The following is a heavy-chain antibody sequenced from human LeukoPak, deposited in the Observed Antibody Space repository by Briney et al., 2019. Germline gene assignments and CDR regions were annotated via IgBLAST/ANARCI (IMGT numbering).Heavy chain of an antibody. CDR3: ARGGLGGYYRVFDY. D-gene: IGHD3-22*01. J-gene: IGHJ4*02. Sequence: PSETLSLTCTVSGGSISSSSYYWGWIRQPPGKGLEWIGSIYYSGSTYYNPSLKSRVTISVDTSKNQFSLKLSSVTAADTAVYYCARGGLGGYYRVFDYWGQGTLVTVSS. CDR2: IYYSGST. V-gene: IGHV4-39*07. CDR1: GGSISSSSYY.